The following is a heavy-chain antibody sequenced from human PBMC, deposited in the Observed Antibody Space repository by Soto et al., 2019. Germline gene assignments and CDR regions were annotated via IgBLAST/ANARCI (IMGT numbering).Heavy chain of an antibody. CDR1: GYTFTSYG. Sequence: QVQLVQSGAEVKKPGASVKVSCKASGYTFTSYGISWVRQAPGQGLEWMGWISAYNGNTNYAQKLKGRVTMTTYIARSIXYMELRSLRSDDTAVYYCARWYSSSWYGYYYGMDVWGQGTTVTVSS. CDR3: ARWYSSSWYGYYYGMDV. D-gene: IGHD6-13*01. V-gene: IGHV1-18*01. J-gene: IGHJ6*02. CDR2: ISAYNGNT.